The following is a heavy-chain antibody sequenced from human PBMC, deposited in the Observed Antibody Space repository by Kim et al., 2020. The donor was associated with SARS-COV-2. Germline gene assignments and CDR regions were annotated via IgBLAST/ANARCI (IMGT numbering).Heavy chain of an antibody. Sequence: GGSLRLSCAASGFTFGDYAMHWVRQAPGKGLEWVSGISWNSGSIGYADSVKGRFTISRDNAKNSLYLQMNSLRAEDTALYYCAKDHIGGWYSVWGNWFDPWGQGTLVTVSS. CDR3: AKDHIGGWYSVWGNWFDP. V-gene: IGHV3-9*01. J-gene: IGHJ5*02. CDR2: ISWNSGSI. CDR1: GFTFGDYA. D-gene: IGHD6-19*01.